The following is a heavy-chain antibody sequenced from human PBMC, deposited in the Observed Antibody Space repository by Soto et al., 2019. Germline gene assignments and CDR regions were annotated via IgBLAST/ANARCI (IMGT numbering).Heavy chain of an antibody. V-gene: IGHV1-69*13. CDR1: GGTFSSYA. J-gene: IGHJ6*02. D-gene: IGHD6-6*01. Sequence: ASVKVSCKASGGTFSSYAISWVRQAPGQGLEWMGGIIPIFGTANYAQKFQGRVTITADESTSTAYMELSSLRSEDTAVYYCARGAQQLVLIEVYYYYGMDVWGQGTTVTVSS. CDR2: IIPIFGTA. CDR3: ARGAQQLVLIEVYYYYGMDV.